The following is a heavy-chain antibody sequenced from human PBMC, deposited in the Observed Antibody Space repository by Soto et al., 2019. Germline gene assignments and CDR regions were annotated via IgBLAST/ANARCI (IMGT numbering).Heavy chain of an antibody. Sequence: GGSLRLSCAASGFTFSSYAMSWVRQAPGKGLEWVSAISGSGGSTYYADSVKGRFTISRDNSKNTLYLQMNSLRAEDTAVYYCAKAIPSDYYDILTGYCPREDYYFDYWGQGTLVTVSS. V-gene: IGHV3-23*01. D-gene: IGHD3-9*01. CDR1: GFTFSSYA. CDR3: AKAIPSDYYDILTGYCPREDYYFDY. CDR2: ISGSGGST. J-gene: IGHJ4*02.